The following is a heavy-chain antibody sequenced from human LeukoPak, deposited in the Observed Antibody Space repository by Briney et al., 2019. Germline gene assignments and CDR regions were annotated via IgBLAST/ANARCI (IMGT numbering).Heavy chain of an antibody. V-gene: IGHV4-59*02. D-gene: IGHD7-27*01. CDR3: ASRKLGNDY. Sequence: SETLSLTCTVSGGSVTDYYWSWIRQSPGKGLEWIGYIYYTGTSYNPSLKSRVTISADTSKNQLSLKLISVTAADTAVYYCASRKLGNDYWGQGTLVTVSS. CDR1: GGSVTDYY. J-gene: IGHJ4*02. CDR2: IYYTGT.